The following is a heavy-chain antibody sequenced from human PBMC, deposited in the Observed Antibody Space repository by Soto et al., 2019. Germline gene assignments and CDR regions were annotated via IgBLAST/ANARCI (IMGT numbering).Heavy chain of an antibody. CDR1: GDSISSGDFY. CDR3: ERDRETGAPFDF. CDR2: IYYSGLT. Sequence: SETLSLTCTVSGDSISSGDFYWSWIRQHPGKGLEWIGYIYYSGLTYYNPSLKSRLSISLDTSKNQFFLNLNSVTVADTAVYFCERDRETGAPFDFWGQGALVTVSS. V-gene: IGHV4-31*03. D-gene: IGHD1-1*01. J-gene: IGHJ4*02.